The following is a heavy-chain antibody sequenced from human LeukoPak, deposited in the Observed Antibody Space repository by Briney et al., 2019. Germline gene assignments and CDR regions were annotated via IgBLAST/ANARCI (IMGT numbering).Heavy chain of an antibody. CDR1: GFTFSSYI. J-gene: IGHJ4*02. V-gene: IGHV3-48*02. D-gene: IGHD5-12*01. CDR3: ARGDGYSGYDEFDY. CDR2: ISSGSSII. Sequence: GGSLRLSCAASGFTFSSYIMNWVRQAPGKGLEWLSYISSGSSIIYYADSVKGRFTISRDTAKNSLYLQMNSLRDEDTAVYYCARGDGYSGYDEFDYWGQGTLVTVSS.